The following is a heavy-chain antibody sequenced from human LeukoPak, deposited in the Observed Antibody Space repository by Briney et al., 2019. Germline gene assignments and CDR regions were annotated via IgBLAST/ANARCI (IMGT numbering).Heavy chain of an antibody. V-gene: IGHV3-11*01. CDR3: ARDSRSSYCSGGSCDYYYYGMDV. J-gene: IGHJ6*02. Sequence: GGSLRLSCAASGFTFSDYYMSWIRQAPGKGLEWVSYISSSGSTIYYADSVKGRFTISRDNAKNSLYLQMNSLRAEDTAVYYCARDSRSSYCSGGSCDYYYYGMDVWGQGTTATVSS. CDR1: GFTFSDYY. CDR2: ISSSGSTI. D-gene: IGHD2-15*01.